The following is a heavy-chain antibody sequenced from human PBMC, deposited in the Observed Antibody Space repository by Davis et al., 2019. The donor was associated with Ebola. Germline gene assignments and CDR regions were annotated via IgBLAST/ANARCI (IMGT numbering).Heavy chain of an antibody. CDR2: NYYSGST. D-gene: IGHD6-19*01. CDR3: ARLYRSGWYYFDY. V-gene: IGHV4-39*07. J-gene: IGHJ4*02. CDR1: GGSISSSSYY. Sequence: PSETLSLTCTVSGGSISSSSYYWGWIRQPPGKGLEWIGSNYYSGSTNYNPSLKSRVTISVDTSKNQFSLILSTVTAADTAIYYCARLYRSGWYYFDYWGQGTLVTVSS.